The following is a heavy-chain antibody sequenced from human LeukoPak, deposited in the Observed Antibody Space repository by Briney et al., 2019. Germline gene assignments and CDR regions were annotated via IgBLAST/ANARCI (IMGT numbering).Heavy chain of an antibody. Sequence: GGSLRLSCVVSGFTFNRCWMNWVRQAPGKGPVWVARINTDGSSLNYADSVKGRFTISRDNAKNTLYLQMNSLGAEDTAVYYCARRINYYDSSGYYYVRYFDSWGQGTLVAVSS. V-gene: IGHV3-74*01. J-gene: IGHJ4*02. CDR3: ARRINYYDSSGYYYVRYFDS. CDR1: GFTFNRCW. D-gene: IGHD3-22*01. CDR2: INTDGSSL.